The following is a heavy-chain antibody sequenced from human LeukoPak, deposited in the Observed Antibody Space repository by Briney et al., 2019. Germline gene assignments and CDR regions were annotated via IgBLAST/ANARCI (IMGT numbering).Heavy chain of an antibody. D-gene: IGHD3-22*01. CDR1: GFTFSNYS. Sequence: GGSLRLSCAASGFTFSNYSMNWVRQAPGKGLGWVSYISSSRSTIHYADSVKGRFTISRDNAKKSLYLQMNGLRAEDTAVYYCARDQRYYYDSSGHFDCWGQGALVTVSS. V-gene: IGHV3-48*01. CDR2: ISSSRSTI. J-gene: IGHJ4*02. CDR3: ARDQRYYYDSSGHFDC.